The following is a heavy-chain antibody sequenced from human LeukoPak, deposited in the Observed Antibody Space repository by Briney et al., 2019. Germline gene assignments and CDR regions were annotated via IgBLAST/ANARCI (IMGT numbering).Heavy chain of an antibody. J-gene: IGHJ4*02. CDR3: AKFSEDIVVVPAGYFDN. CDR1: GFAFDDYT. V-gene: IGHV3-43*01. D-gene: IGHD2-2*01. CDR2: ISWDGGST. Sequence: GGSLRLSCAASGFAFDDYTMHWVRQAPGKGLEWVSLISWDGGSTYYADSVKGRFTISRDNSKKTLYLQMNSLRAEDTAVYYCAKFSEDIVVVPAGYFDNWGQGTLVTVSS.